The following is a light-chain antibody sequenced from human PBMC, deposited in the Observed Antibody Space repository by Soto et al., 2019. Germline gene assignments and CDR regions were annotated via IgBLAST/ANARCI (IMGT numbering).Light chain of an antibody. CDR2: TAS. CDR3: LQLKRYPLT. Sequence: IQLTQSPSSLSASVGDRVAITCRASEGISPYLAWYQEKPGKVPKILIDTASTLQNGVPPRFSGSGSGTEFTLTISSLQPEDFATYYCLQLKRYPLTFGGGTRVEIK. J-gene: IGKJ4*01. CDR1: EGISPY. V-gene: IGKV1-9*01.